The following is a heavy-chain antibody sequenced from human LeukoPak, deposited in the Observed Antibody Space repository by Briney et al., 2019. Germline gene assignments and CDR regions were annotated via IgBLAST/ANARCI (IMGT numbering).Heavy chain of an antibody. V-gene: IGHV3-23*01. CDR1: GFTFSSYA. D-gene: IGHD3-22*01. J-gene: IGHJ4*02. CDR3: AKVRGTGYYDSSGPHAVFDY. Sequence: GESLRLSCAASGFTFSSYAMSWVRQAPGKGLEWVSTISGSGGSTYYADSVKGRFTISRDNSKNTLYLQMNSLRAEDTAVYYCAKVRGTGYYDSSGPHAVFDYWGQGTLVTVSS. CDR2: ISGSGGST.